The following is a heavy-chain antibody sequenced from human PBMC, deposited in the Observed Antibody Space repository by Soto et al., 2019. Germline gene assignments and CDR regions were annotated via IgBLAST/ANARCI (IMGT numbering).Heavy chain of an antibody. CDR3: ARAMVRAVGSDY. CDR1: GYTFTSYG. J-gene: IGHJ4*02. Sequence: QVQLVQSGAEVKKPGASVKVSCKASGYTFTSYGISWVRQAPGQGLEWMGWISTYNGNTKYAQKLQGRVTMPTDTPQSTAYMELRILTSADTAVFSCARAMVRAVGSDYCGQGTLVTLSS. CDR2: ISTYNGNT. V-gene: IGHV1-18*01. D-gene: IGHD3-10*01.